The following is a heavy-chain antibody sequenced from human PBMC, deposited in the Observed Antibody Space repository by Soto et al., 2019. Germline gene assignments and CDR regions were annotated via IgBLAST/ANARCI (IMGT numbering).Heavy chain of an antibody. Sequence: QVQLVESGGGVVQPGRSLRLSCAASGFTFSRYGMHWVRQAPGKGLEWVAGTWYDGSDKYYADSVKGRFTISRDNSKNTLYLQMSRLRAEDTAVYYSAIDLSSSVDAVDIWGQGTMVTVSS. CDR1: GFTFSRYG. D-gene: IGHD6-13*01. V-gene: IGHV3-33*01. CDR3: AIDLSSSVDAVDI. CDR2: TWYDGSDK. J-gene: IGHJ3*02.